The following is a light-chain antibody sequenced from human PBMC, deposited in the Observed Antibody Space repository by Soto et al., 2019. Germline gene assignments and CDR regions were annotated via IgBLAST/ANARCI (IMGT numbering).Light chain of an antibody. Sequence: QLVLTQPPSVSGAPGQRVTISCTGSSSNIGAGYDVHWYQQLPGTAPKLLIYGNSNRPSGVPDRFSGSKSGTSASLAFTGLQAEDEADYYCQSYDSSLSGWGVFGTGTKVTVL. J-gene: IGLJ1*01. CDR1: SSNIGAGYD. CDR3: QSYDSSLSGWGV. V-gene: IGLV1-40*01. CDR2: GNS.